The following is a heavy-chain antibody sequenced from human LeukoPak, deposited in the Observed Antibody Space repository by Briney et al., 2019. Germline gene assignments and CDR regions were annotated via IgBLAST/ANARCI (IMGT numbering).Heavy chain of an antibody. CDR2: ISAYNGNT. CDR1: GYTFTSYG. V-gene: IGHV1-18*04. CDR3: ARDTPGIRYFDWLEAPDY. J-gene: IGHJ4*02. Sequence: ASVKASCKASGYTFTSYGISWVRQAPGQGLEWMGWISAYNGNTNYAQKLQGRVTMTTDTSTSTAYMELRSLRSDDTAVYHCARDTPGIRYFDWLEAPDYWGQGTLVTVSS. D-gene: IGHD3-9*01.